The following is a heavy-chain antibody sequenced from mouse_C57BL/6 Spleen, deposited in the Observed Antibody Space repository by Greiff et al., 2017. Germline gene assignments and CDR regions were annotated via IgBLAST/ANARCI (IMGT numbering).Heavy chain of an antibody. V-gene: IGHV1-54*01. J-gene: IGHJ2*01. CDR3: ARSLLRLPYYFDY. CDR2: INPGSGGT. D-gene: IGHD3-2*02. Sequence: QVQLQQSGAELVRPGTSVKVSCKASGYAFTNYLIEWVKQRPGQGLEWIGVINPGSGGTNYNEKFKGKATLTADKSSSTAYMQLSSLTSEDSAVYFCARSLLRLPYYFDYWGQGTTLTVSS. CDR1: GYAFTNYL.